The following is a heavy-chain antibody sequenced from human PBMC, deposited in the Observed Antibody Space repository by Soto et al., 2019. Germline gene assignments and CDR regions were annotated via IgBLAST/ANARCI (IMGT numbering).Heavy chain of an antibody. CDR3: IRREDSSTSFFP. D-gene: IGHD6-6*01. V-gene: IGHV3-73*02. Sequence: EVQLVESGGGLVQPGGSLKLSCAASGFTFSGAAIHWVRQASGKGLEWVGRIRSKVHNYATAYAASMTGRFTVSRDDSKNTAYLQMNSLKTEDTAVYYCIRREDSSTSFFPWGQGTLVTVSS. CDR1: GFTFSGAA. J-gene: IGHJ5*02. CDR2: IRSKVHNYAT.